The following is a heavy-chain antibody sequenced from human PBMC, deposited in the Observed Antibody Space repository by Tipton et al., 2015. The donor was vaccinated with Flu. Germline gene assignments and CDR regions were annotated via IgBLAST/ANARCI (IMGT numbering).Heavy chain of an antibody. Sequence: TLSLTCSVSGGSINNYYLSWVRQPPGKGLELIGSIYPSGTTYYNPSLKSRVTISVDTSKSQFSLKLRSVTAADTAVYYCARAVYGAFDAFDIWGRGTMVTVSS. V-gene: IGHV4-59*05. D-gene: IGHD4/OR15-4a*01. J-gene: IGHJ3*02. CDR2: IYPSGTT. CDR3: ARAVYGAFDAFDI. CDR1: GGSINNYY.